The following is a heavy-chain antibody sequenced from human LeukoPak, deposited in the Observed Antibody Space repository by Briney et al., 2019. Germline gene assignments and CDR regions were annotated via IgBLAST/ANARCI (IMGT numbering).Heavy chain of an antibody. Sequence: TGGSLRLSCAASGFTFSSYAMNWVRQAPGKGLDWVSAIGGSGGSTYYADSVKGRFTISRDNSKNTLYLQMNSLRAEDTAVYYCMVRGAIGDNWFDPWGQGSLVTVSS. V-gene: IGHV3-23*01. J-gene: IGHJ5*02. CDR1: GFTFSSYA. CDR3: MVRGAIGDNWFDP. CDR2: IGGSGGST. D-gene: IGHD3-10*01.